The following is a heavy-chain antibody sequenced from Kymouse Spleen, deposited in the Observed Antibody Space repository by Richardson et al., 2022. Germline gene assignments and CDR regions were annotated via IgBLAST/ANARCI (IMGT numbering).Heavy chain of an antibody. V-gene: IGHV4-39*01. Sequence: QLQLQESGPGLVKPSETLSLTCTVSGGSISSSSYYWGWIRQPPGKGLEWIGSIYYSGSTYYNPSLKSRVTISVDTSKNQFSLKLSSVTAADTAVYYCASDIVVVPAAIWDYYYGMDVWGQGTTVTVSS. J-gene: IGHJ6*02. CDR2: IYYSGST. D-gene: IGHD2-2*02. CDR1: GGSISSSSYY. CDR3: ASDIVVVPAAIWDYYYGMDV.